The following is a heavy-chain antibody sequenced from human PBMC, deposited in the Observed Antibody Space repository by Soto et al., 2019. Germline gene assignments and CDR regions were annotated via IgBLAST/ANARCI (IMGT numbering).Heavy chain of an antibody. D-gene: IGHD3-3*01. V-gene: IGHV3-23*01. CDR3: ARLFGVLTLYYYYGMDV. CDR1: GFTFSSYA. J-gene: IGHJ6*02. CDR2: ISGSGGST. Sequence: GGSLRLSCAASGFTFSSYAMSWVRQAPGKGPEWVSVISGSGGSTNYADSVKGRFTISRDNSKNTLYLQMNSLSAEDTAVYYCARLFGVLTLYYYYGMDVWGQGTTVTVSS.